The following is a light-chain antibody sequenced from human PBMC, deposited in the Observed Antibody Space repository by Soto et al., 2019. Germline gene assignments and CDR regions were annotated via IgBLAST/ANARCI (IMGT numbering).Light chain of an antibody. CDR2: KAS. CDR1: QSISSW. V-gene: IGKV1-5*03. CDR3: QQYNSYPWT. Sequence: DIQMTQSPSTLSASVGDRVTITCRASQSISSWLAWYQQKPGKAPKLLIYKASSLESGVPPRFSGSGSGTEFTLTISSLQPDDFPTYYCQQYNSYPWTFGQGTKVEIK. J-gene: IGKJ1*01.